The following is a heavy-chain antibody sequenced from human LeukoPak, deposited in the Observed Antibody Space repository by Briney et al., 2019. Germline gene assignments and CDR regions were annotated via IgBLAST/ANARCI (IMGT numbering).Heavy chain of an antibody. D-gene: IGHD5-24*01. CDR1: GYTFTSYD. CDR3: ARATEMAAIFDYYYGMDV. Sequence: ASVKVSCKASGYTFTSYDINWVRQATGQGLEWMGWMNPNSGNTGYAQKFQGRVTMTRNTSISTAYMELSSLRSEDTAVYYCARATEMAAIFDYYYGMDVWGQGTTVTVSS. J-gene: IGHJ6*02. CDR2: MNPNSGNT. V-gene: IGHV1-8*01.